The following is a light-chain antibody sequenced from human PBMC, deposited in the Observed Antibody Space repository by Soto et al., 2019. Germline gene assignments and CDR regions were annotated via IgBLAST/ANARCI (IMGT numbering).Light chain of an antibody. V-gene: IGKV1-8*01. CDR3: QQYYSYPLT. Sequence: AIRMTPSPSSFSASTGDRVTITCRASQGISSYLAWYQQKPGKAPKLLIYAASTLQSGVPSRFSGSGSGTDFTLTSSCLQSEDFATYYCQQYYSYPLTFGQGTKVEIK. J-gene: IGKJ1*01. CDR1: QGISSY. CDR2: AAS.